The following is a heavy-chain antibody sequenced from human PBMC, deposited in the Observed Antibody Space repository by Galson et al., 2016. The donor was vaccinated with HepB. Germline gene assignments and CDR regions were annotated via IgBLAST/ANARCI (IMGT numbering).Heavy chain of an antibody. J-gene: IGHJ4*02. V-gene: IGHV3-43*01. Sequence: SLRLSCAASGFTFGTYTMHWIRQAPGEGLQWVSLITGDRANAYYADSVKGRFTISRDNRKNSLYLQMNSLSTEDTALYYCAKDHGGYSGFDYWGQGTLVTVSS. D-gene: IGHD4-23*01. CDR2: ITGDRANA. CDR3: AKDHGGYSGFDY. CDR1: GFTFGTYT.